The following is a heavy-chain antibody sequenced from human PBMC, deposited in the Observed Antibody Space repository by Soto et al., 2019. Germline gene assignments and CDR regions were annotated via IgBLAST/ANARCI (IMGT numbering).Heavy chain of an antibody. J-gene: IGHJ4*02. CDR1: GYTFTSYR. Sequence: QVQLVQSGAEVKKPGASVKVSCKTSGYTFTSYRITWVRQAPGQGLEWMGWISGYNGNTNYAQKFQGRVTMTTDTSKRTAYMELRSLRSDDTAVYYCARDLSAGVTGHWGQGTLVTVSS. D-gene: IGHD3-10*01. CDR2: ISGYNGNT. V-gene: IGHV1-18*01. CDR3: ARDLSAGVTGH.